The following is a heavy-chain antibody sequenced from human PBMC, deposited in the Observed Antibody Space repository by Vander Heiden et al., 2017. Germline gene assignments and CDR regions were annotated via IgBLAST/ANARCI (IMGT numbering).Heavy chain of an antibody. CDR3: AGASQQARRYDSSGYYYDY. CDR1: GGSFMGYD. V-gene: IGHV4-34*12. CDR2: MMQGGST. J-gene: IGHJ4*02. Sequence: QVQLQQSGAGLLKPSETLSLTCAVYGGSFMGYDWIWLRQPPGEGLEWVGEMMQGGSTNYNPSLKGRVTISVVTSKNQYSLKLSSVTAADTAVDYWAGASQQARRYDSSGYYYDYWGQGTLVTVSS. D-gene: IGHD3-22*01.